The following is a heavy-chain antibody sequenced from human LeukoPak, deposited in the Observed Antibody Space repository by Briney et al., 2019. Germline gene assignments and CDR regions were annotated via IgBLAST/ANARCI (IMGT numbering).Heavy chain of an antibody. CDR1: GFTFRDSA. CDR2: FSFRGDNT. V-gene: IGHV3-23*01. CDR3: ARDIELSA. Sequence: GGSLRLSCAASGFTFRDSAMSGVRQAPGKRLEWVSLFSFRGDNTYSTTSVKGRSTMSRDNSKDTLYLQMNSLRAEGTAIYYCARDIELSAWGLGTMVTASS. J-gene: IGHJ3*01. D-gene: IGHD3-16*02.